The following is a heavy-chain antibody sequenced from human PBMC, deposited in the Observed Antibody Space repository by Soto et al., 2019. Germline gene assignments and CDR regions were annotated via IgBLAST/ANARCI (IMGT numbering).Heavy chain of an antibody. Sequence: PVGSLRLSCAASGFTFSSYGMHWVRQAPGKGLEWVAVISYDGSNKYYADSVKGRFTISRDNSKNTLYLQMNSLRAEDTAVYYCAKPNVEMATTYYFDYWGQGTLVTVSS. D-gene: IGHD5-12*01. CDR3: AKPNVEMATTYYFDY. CDR1: GFTFSSYG. V-gene: IGHV3-30*18. CDR2: ISYDGSNK. J-gene: IGHJ4*02.